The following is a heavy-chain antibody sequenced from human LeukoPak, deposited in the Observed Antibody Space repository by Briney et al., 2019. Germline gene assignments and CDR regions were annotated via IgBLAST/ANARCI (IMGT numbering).Heavy chain of an antibody. CDR3: ARNFYDFWSGYKSLHYYYGMDV. CDR2: ISAYNGDT. Sequence: ASVKVSCKASGYTATNYGINWVRQAPGQGLEWMGWISAYNGDTNYAEKLQDRVTMTTDTSTTTAYMELKSLRSDDTAVYYCARNFYDFWSGYKSLHYYYGMDVWGQGTTVTVSS. CDR1: GYTATNYG. J-gene: IGHJ6*02. D-gene: IGHD3-3*01. V-gene: IGHV1-18*01.